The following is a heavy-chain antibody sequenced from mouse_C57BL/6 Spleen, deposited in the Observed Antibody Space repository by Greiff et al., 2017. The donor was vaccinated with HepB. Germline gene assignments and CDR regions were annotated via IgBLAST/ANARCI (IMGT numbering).Heavy chain of an antibody. Sequence: EVKLQESGPGLVKPSQSLSLTCSVTGYSITSGYYWNWIRQFPGNKLEWMGYISYDGSNNYNPSLKNRISITRDTSKNQFFLKLNSVTTEDTATYYCARVGITTFDYWGQGTTLTVSS. CDR2: ISYDGSN. CDR3: ARVGITTFDY. CDR1: GYSITSGYY. J-gene: IGHJ2*01. D-gene: IGHD1-1*01. V-gene: IGHV3-6*01.